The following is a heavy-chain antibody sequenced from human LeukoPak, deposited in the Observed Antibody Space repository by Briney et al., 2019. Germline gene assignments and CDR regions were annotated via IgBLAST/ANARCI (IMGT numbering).Heavy chain of an antibody. Sequence: PGGSLRLSCAASGLSFSNYDMHWVRQAPGKGLEWVALISNDGSNNNYADSVRGRFNISRDNSKNTLYLEVNSLRVEDTGVYYCARVSGYDSGYYYYMDVWGKGTTVTVSS. CDR3: ARVSGYDSGYYYYMDV. V-gene: IGHV3-30*03. CDR1: GLSFSNYD. CDR2: ISNDGSNN. J-gene: IGHJ6*03. D-gene: IGHD5-12*01.